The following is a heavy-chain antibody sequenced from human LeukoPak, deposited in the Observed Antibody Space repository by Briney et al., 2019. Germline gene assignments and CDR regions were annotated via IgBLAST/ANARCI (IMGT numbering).Heavy chain of an antibody. CDR2: ISSSSSYI. Sequence: GGSLRLSCAASGFTLSSYSMNWVRQAPGKGLEWVSSISSSSSYIYYAASVKGRFTISRDNAKNSLYPQMNSLRAEDTAVYYCARGATGTTALVDYWGQGTLVTVSS. CDR3: ARGATGTTALVDY. J-gene: IGHJ4*02. CDR1: GFTLSSYS. D-gene: IGHD1-1*01. V-gene: IGHV3-21*01.